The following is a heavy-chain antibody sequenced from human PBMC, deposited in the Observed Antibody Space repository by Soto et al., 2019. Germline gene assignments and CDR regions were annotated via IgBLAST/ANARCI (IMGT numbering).Heavy chain of an antibody. D-gene: IGHD2-8*01. CDR2: IYYSGST. Sequence: SETLSLTCTFSGGSLSSGGYYWSWVRQHPGKGLEWIGYIYYSGSTYYNPSLKSRVTISVDTSKNQFSLKLSSVTAADTAVYYCARARRPYCTNGVCRNWFDPWGQGTLVTVSS. CDR1: GGSLSSGGYY. J-gene: IGHJ5*02. V-gene: IGHV4-31*03. CDR3: ARARRPYCTNGVCRNWFDP.